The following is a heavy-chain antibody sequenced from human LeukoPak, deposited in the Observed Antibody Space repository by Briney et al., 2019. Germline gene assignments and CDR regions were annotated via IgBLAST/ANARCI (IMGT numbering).Heavy chain of an antibody. CDR2: ISGSGGST. J-gene: IGHJ4*02. CDR3: AKEETYNFWSGYYPFDY. V-gene: IGHV3-23*01. CDR1: GFTFSSYA. Sequence: GFLRLSCAASGFTFSSYAMSWVRQAPGKGLGWVSAISGSGGSTYYADSVKGRFTISRDNSKNTLYLQMNSLRAEDTAVYYCAKEETYNFWSGYYPFDYWGQGTLVTVSS. D-gene: IGHD3-3*01.